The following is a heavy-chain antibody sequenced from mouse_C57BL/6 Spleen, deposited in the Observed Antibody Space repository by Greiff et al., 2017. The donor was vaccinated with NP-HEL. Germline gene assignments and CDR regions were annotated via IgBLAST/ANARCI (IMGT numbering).Heavy chain of an antibody. Sequence: QVQLQQPGAELVKPGASVKLSCKASGYTFTSYWMHWVKQRPGQGLEWIGMIHPNSGSTNYNEKFKSKATLTVDKSSSTAYMQLSSLTSEDSAVYYCARKGGGYGGFAYWGQGTLVTVSA. CDR1: GYTFTSYW. D-gene: IGHD2-2*01. CDR2: IHPNSGST. V-gene: IGHV1-64*01. J-gene: IGHJ3*01. CDR3: ARKGGGYGGFAY.